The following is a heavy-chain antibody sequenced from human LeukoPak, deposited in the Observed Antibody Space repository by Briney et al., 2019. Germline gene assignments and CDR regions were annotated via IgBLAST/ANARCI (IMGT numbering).Heavy chain of an antibody. V-gene: IGHV3-23*01. CDR2: ISGSGGST. Sequence: GGSLRLSCAASGFTFSSYGMSWVRQAPGKGLEWVSGISGSGGSTYYADSVKGRFTISRDNSKNALDLQMTSLRVEDTAVYYCARDSGRYGYYMDVWGKGTTVTVSS. J-gene: IGHJ6*03. D-gene: IGHD1-26*01. CDR3: ARDSGRYGYYMDV. CDR1: GFTFSSYG.